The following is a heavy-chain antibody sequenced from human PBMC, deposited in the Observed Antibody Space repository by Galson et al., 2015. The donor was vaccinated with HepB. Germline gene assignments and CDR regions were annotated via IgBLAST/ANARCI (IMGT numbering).Heavy chain of an antibody. Sequence: SVKVSCKATGYTFTTYNIQWVRQAPGQGLEWMGRISPSDGAVHYAQEFQGRVTMTRDTSTSTVYMDLSSLASEDTAVYYGAREKFFTYYFDYWGQGTLVTVSS. CDR2: ISPSDGAV. D-gene: IGHD3-3*01. V-gene: IGHV1-46*01. CDR3: AREKFFTYYFDY. J-gene: IGHJ4*02. CDR1: GYTFTTYN.